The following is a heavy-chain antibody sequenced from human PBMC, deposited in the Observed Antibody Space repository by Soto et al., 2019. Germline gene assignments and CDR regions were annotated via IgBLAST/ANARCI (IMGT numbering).Heavy chain of an antibody. CDR2: IGSKGETYAT. J-gene: IGHJ4*02. CDR1: GFTFGASA. V-gene: IGHV3-73*01. CDR3: AHLPWKQLWPRAPVVY. Sequence: PGGSLRLSCAASGFTFGASALQWVRQASGKGLEWLGRIGSKGETYATAYAASVKSRVTITKDTSKNQLVLTMTNMDPVDTATNYCAHLPWKQLWPRAPVVYWGQGTPVTVSS. D-gene: IGHD5-18*01.